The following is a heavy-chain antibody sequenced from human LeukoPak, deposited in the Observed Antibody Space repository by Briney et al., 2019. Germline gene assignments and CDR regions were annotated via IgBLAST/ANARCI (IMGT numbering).Heavy chain of an antibody. D-gene: IGHD4-23*01. Sequence: GGSLRLSCAASGFTFSSYGMHWVRQAPGKGLEWVAVIWYDGSNKYYADSVKGRFTISRDNSKNTLYLQMNSLRAEDTAVYYCARDLSKIGGNFDYWGQGTLVTVSS. CDR2: IWYDGSNK. CDR1: GFTFSSYG. J-gene: IGHJ4*02. V-gene: IGHV3-33*01. CDR3: ARDLSKIGGNFDY.